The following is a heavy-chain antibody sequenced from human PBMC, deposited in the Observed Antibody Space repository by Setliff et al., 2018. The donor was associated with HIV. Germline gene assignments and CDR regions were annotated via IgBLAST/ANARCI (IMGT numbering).Heavy chain of an antibody. D-gene: IGHD4-17*01. CDR2: ISAYNGNT. CDR3: ARDYGGNSRGDYYYGMDV. V-gene: IGHV1-18*01. Sequence: ASVKVSCKASGYTFTSYGISWVRQAPGQGLEWMGWISAYNGNTNYAQKLQGRVTMTTDTSTSTAYMELRSLRSDDTAVYYCARDYGGNSRGDYYYGMDVSGQGTTVTVSS. CDR1: GYTFTSYG. J-gene: IGHJ6*02.